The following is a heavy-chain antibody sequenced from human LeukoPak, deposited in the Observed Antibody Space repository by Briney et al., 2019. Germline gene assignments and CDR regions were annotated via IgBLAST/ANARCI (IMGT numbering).Heavy chain of an antibody. CDR1: GFTVSSNY. CDR3: ARFQVAYYDPSGFDP. Sequence: PGGSLRLSCAASGFTVSSNYMSWVRQAPGKGLEWVSVIYSGGSTYYADSVKGRFTVSRDNSKNTLYLQMNSLRAEDTAVYYCARFQVAYYDPSGFDPWGQGSLVTVSS. CDR2: IYSGGST. D-gene: IGHD3-3*01. V-gene: IGHV3-53*01. J-gene: IGHJ5*02.